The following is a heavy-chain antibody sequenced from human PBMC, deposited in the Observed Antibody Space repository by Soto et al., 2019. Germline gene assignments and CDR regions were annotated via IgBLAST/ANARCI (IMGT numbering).Heavy chain of an antibody. J-gene: IGHJ4*02. V-gene: IGHV4-59*01. CDR3: ARGGGVYYFDY. D-gene: IGHD2-8*02. Sequence: SETLSLTCTVSGGSIRSYYWSWIRQPPGKGLEWIGYIYYSGSTNYNPSLKSRVTISVDTSKNQFSLKLSSVTAADTAVYYCARGGGVYYFDYWGQGTLVTVSS. CDR1: GGSIRSYY. CDR2: IYYSGST.